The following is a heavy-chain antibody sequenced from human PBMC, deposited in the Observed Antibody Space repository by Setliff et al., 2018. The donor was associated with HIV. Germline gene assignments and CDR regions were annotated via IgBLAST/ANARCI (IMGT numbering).Heavy chain of an antibody. J-gene: IGHJ4*02. D-gene: IGHD6-19*01. Sequence: GGSLRLSCVASGFTLSHHEMSWVRQAPGKGLEWVTFIEHDGSKKFYADSVKGRFTISRDNAKNSLYLQMSSLRAEDTAVYYCARDVAVASFFNYWGQGTLVTVSS. CDR1: GFTLSHHE. V-gene: IGHV3-7*03. CDR2: IEHDGSKK. CDR3: ARDVAVASFFNY.